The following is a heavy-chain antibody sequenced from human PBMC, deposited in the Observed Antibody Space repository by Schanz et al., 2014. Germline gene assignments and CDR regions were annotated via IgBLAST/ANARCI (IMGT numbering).Heavy chain of an antibody. D-gene: IGHD1-26*01. CDR1: GGTFGRYT. V-gene: IGHV1-2*06. J-gene: IGHJ4*02. Sequence: QVQLVQSGAEVKKPGSSVNVSCEASGGTFGRYTISWLRQAPGQGLEWMGRIGPDSGSTTYAQKFQGRVTVTRDTSISTAYMELWRLGSEDTAMYYCASDGSGRYTGFDYWGQGTLVTVSS. CDR2: IGPDSGST. CDR3: ASDGSGRYTGFDY.